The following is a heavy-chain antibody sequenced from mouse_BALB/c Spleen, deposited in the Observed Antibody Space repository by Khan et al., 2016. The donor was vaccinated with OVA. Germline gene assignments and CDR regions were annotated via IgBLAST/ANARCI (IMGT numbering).Heavy chain of an antibody. V-gene: IGHV10-1*02. CDR3: VRHAGGSSYYALDY. D-gene: IGHD1-1*01. J-gene: IGHJ4*01. CDR1: GFTFNTYA. Sequence: EVQLVESGGGLVQPKGSLKLSCTASGFTFNTYAMNWVRQAPGKGLEWVARIRIKSNNYATYYADSVKDRFTISRDESQSMIYLQMNNLKTEDTAKSYFVRHAGGSSYYALDYWGQGTSVTVSS. CDR2: IRIKSNNYAT.